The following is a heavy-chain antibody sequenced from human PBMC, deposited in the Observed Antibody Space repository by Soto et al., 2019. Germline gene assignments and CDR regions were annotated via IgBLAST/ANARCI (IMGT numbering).Heavy chain of an antibody. Sequence: EVQLVESGGGLVQPGGSLRVSCAASGFTLRSHRIHWVRQAPGKGLEWVSRIDTDGGGTSYADSVKGRFTISTDNAKNTVYLQMNGLRAEDTAVSYCATVFDLWGQGTLVTVSS. J-gene: IGHJ5*02. CDR1: GFTLRSHR. V-gene: IGHV3-74*01. CDR2: IDTDGGGT. D-gene: IGHD4-17*01. CDR3: ATVFDL.